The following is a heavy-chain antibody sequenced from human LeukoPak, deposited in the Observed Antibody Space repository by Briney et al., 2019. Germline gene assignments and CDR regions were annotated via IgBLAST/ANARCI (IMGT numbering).Heavy chain of an antibody. CDR1: GFTFSSYG. D-gene: IGHD6-6*01. CDR3: AKDAYSSSPQGYYYGMDV. CDR2: ISYDGSNK. Sequence: GRSLRLSCAASGFTFSSYGMHWVRQAPGKGLEWVAVISYDGSNKYYADSVKGRFTISRDNSKNTLYLQMNSLRAEDTAVYYCAKDAYSSSPQGYYYGMDVWGRGTTVTVSS. J-gene: IGHJ6*02. V-gene: IGHV3-30*18.